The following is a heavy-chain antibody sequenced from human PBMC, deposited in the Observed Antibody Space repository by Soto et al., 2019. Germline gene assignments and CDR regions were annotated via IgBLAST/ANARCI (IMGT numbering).Heavy chain of an antibody. J-gene: IGHJ4*02. CDR3: AREKYGGPAN. CDR1: GGSISSGDYY. Sequence: SETLSLTFTVSGGSISSGDYYWSWIRQPPGKGLEWIGYIYYSGSTYYNPSLKSRVTISVDTSKNQLSLKLSSVTAADTAVYYCAREKYGGPANWGQGTLVTVSS. CDR2: IYYSGST. V-gene: IGHV4-30-4*01. D-gene: IGHD2-2*01.